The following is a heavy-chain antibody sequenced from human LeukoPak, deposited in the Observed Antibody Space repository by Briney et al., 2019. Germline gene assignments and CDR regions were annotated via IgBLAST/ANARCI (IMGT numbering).Heavy chain of an antibody. Sequence: SETLSLTCAVYGGSFNDYYWSWIRQPPGKGLEWIGEINHSGTTNYNPSLKSRLTMSVDSSKNQFSLKLTSATAADTAVYYCAREGSYSGSGSPPLDYWGQGTLVTVSS. CDR3: AREGSYSGSGSPPLDY. V-gene: IGHV4-34*01. D-gene: IGHD3-10*01. CDR1: GGSFNDYY. J-gene: IGHJ4*02. CDR2: INHSGTT.